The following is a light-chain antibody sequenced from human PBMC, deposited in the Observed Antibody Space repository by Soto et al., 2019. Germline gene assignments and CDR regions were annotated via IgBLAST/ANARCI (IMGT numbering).Light chain of an antibody. J-gene: IGKJ4*01. CDR1: QSISSSF. CDR2: GAS. V-gene: IGKV3-20*01. Sequence: EFVLTQSPGKLSLSPGERATLSCRASQSISSSFLAWYQQKPGQAPRLLIYGASSRGNGIPDRFRGSGSGTDFTLTISRLEPEDFSVYYCQQYGSSPPLTFGGGTKVEIK. CDR3: QQYGSSPPLT.